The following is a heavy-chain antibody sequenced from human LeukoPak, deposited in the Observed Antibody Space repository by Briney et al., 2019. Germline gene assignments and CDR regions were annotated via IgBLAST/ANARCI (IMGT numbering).Heavy chain of an antibody. J-gene: IGHJ6*02. CDR2: FDPEDGET. V-gene: IGHV1-24*01. CDR3: ASPSGTYYDYYYYGMDV. CDR1: GYTLTELS. Sequence: GASVKVSCKVSGYTLTELSMHWVRQAPGKGLEWMGGFDPEDGETIYAQKFQGRVTMTEDTSTDTAYMELSSLRSEDTAVYYCASPSGTYYDYYYYGMDVWGQGTTVTVSS. D-gene: IGHD3-16*01.